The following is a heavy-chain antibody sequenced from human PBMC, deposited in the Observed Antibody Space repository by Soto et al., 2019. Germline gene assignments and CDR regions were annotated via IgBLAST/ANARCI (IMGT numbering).Heavy chain of an antibody. CDR1: GFSISSSNYY. CDR2: IYYSGST. V-gene: IGHV4-39*01. Sequence: SETLSLTCTVSGFSISSSNYYWGWIRQPPGKGLEWIGSIYYSGSTYYNPSLKSRVTISVDTSKNQFSLKLSSVTAADTAVYYCATQEVGGSYVYTFDPWGQGTLVTVSS. CDR3: ATQEVGGSYVYTFDP. J-gene: IGHJ5*02. D-gene: IGHD1-26*01.